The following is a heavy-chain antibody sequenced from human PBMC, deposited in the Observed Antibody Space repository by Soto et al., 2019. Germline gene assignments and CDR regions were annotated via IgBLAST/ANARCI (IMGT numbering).Heavy chain of an antibody. CDR3: ARRTSGWYLDY. CDR1: GFTFSSYA. CDR2: ISGSGGST. Sequence: EVQLLESGGGLVQPGGSLRLSCAASGFTFSSYAMSWVRQAPGKGLEWVSVISGSGGSTYYADSVKGRFIISRDNSKNTLYLQMNSLRAEDTAVYYCARRTSGWYLDYWGQGTLVTVSS. V-gene: IGHV3-23*01. J-gene: IGHJ4*02. D-gene: IGHD6-19*01.